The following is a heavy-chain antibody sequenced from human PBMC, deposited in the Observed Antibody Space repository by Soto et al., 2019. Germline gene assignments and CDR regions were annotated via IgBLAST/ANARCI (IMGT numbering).Heavy chain of an antibody. D-gene: IGHD6-19*01. CDR1: GFTFSNAW. Sequence: LSLTCAASGFTFSNAWMSWVRQAPGKGLEWVGRIKSKTDGGTTDYAAPVKGRFTISRDDSKNTLYLQMNSLKTEDTAVYYCTTDRIAVAAHGDYWGQGTLVTVSS. CDR3: TTDRIAVAAHGDY. J-gene: IGHJ4*02. CDR2: IKSKTDGGTT. V-gene: IGHV3-15*01.